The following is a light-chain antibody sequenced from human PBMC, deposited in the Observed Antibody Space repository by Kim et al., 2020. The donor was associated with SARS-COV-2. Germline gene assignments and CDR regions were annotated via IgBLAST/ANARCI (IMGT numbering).Light chain of an antibody. CDR1: SGNVGGHKF. V-gene: IGLV2-23*02. CDR2: DVS. Sequence: QSITISCTGSSGNVGGHKFVSWYQQHPGKAPKLMIYDVSQRPSGVSTRFSGSKSGNTASLTISGLQAEDEANYYCCSYAGSNDLVFGGGTQLTVL. CDR3: CSYAGSNDLV. J-gene: IGLJ3*02.